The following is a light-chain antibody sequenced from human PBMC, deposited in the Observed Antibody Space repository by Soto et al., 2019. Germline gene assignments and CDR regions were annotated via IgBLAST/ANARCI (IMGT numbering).Light chain of an antibody. J-gene: IGKJ1*01. CDR3: QQYNTYPRT. CDR1: QNISTW. V-gene: IGKV1-5*03. CDR2: RAS. Sequence: DIKMNQSPSTLSATVGDRVTITCRASQNISTWLAWFQQKPGKAPKLLIFRASSLESGVPSRFSGSGSGTEFTLTISGLQPDDFATYYCQQYNTYPRTFGQGSMVDVK.